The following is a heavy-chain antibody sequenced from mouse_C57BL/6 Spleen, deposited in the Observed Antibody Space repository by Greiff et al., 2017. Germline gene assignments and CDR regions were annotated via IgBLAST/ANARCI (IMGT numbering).Heavy chain of an antibody. D-gene: IGHD1-1*01. V-gene: IGHV5-17*01. Sequence: EVKLVESGGGLVKPGGSLKLSCAASGFTFSDYGLHWVRQAPEKGLEWVAYISSGSSTIYYADTVKGRFTISRDNAKNTLFLQMTRLRSEDTAMYYCARRITTVVANYFDYWGQGTTLTVSS. CDR1: GFTFSDYG. J-gene: IGHJ2*01. CDR3: ARRITTVVANYFDY. CDR2: ISSGSSTI.